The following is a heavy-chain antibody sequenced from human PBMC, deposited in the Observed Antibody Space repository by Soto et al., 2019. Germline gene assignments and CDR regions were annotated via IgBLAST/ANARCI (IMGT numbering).Heavy chain of an antibody. J-gene: IGHJ5*02. V-gene: IGHV3-53*01. CDR1: RFTVSSKY. D-gene: IGHD2-15*01. Sequence: LXLSCAASRFTVSSKYMNWVRQAPGKGLEWVSIIWSAGLTYYADSVRGRFTISRDISKNILFLQMNNLRAEDSAIYYCARELPPDLWGQGALVTVSS. CDR3: ARELPPDL. CDR2: IWSAGLT.